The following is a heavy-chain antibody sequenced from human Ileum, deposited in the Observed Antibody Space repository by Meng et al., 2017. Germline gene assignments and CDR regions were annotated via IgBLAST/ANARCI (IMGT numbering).Heavy chain of an antibody. CDR3: ATSGDNSGFYLGY. CDR2: IYHSGRT. D-gene: IGHD3-22*01. V-gene: IGHV4-4*02. J-gene: IGHJ4*02. CDR1: GDSISTFNW. Sequence: HVHRMVPCPVSLKPSRTPSLSWSVSGDSISTFNWGTWVRQSPEKGLEWIGEIYHSGRTNYNPSLTSRVTMSVDKSKKQISLNLSSVTAADTAVYYCATSGDNSGFYLGYWGPGILVTVSS.